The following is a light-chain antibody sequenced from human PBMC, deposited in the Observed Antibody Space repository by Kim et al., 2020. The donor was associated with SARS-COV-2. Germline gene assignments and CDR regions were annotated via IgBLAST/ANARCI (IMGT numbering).Light chain of an antibody. CDR3: QQFGRSPYT. Sequence: LSPGESATLSCRASQTVSDTYLAWFQQKPGQAPRLLIYGTTTRATGVPDRFSGSGSETDFTLTITRLEPEDFAVYYCQQFGRSPYTFGQGTKLEI. CDR2: GTT. CDR1: QTVSDTY. J-gene: IGKJ2*01. V-gene: IGKV3-20*01.